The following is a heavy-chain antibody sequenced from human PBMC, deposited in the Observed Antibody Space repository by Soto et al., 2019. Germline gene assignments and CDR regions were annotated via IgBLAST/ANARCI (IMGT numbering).Heavy chain of an antibody. Sequence: GGSLRLSCAASGFTVSSNYMSWVRQAPGKGLEWVSVIYSGGSTYYADSVKGRFTTSRDNSKNTLYLQMNSLRAEDTAVYYCARVDSKSGNYYYYGMDVWGQGTTVTVSS. CDR1: GFTVSSNY. CDR2: IYSGGST. V-gene: IGHV3-66*01. CDR3: ARVDSKSGNYYYYGMDV. J-gene: IGHJ6*02. D-gene: IGHD1-26*01.